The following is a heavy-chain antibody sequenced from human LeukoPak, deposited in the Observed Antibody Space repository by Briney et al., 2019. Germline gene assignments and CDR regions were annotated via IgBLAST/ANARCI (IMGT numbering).Heavy chain of an antibody. D-gene: IGHD3-10*01. J-gene: IGHJ4*02. CDR1: GGSISTYY. CDR3: ARVRPGEWLFDY. Sequence: PSETLSLTCTVSGGSISTYYWTWIRQPPGKGLEWIGYIYYSGSTNHNPSVKSRVTISVDTSKNQFSLKLSSVTAADTAVYYRARVRPGEWLFDYWGQGSLVTVSS. CDR2: IYYSGST. V-gene: IGHV4-59*01.